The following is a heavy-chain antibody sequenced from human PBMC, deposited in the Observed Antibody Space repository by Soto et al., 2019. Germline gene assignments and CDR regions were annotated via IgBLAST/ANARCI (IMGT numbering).Heavy chain of an antibody. Sequence: PGGSLRLSCAASGFTFSSYWMHWVRQAPGKGLVWVSRINSDGSSTSYADSVKGRFTISRDNAKNTLYLQMNSLRAEDTAVYYCARETPEGAVAEYFDYWGQGTLVTVPS. CDR3: ARETPEGAVAEYFDY. CDR2: INSDGSST. J-gene: IGHJ4*02. D-gene: IGHD6-19*01. CDR1: GFTFSSYW. V-gene: IGHV3-74*01.